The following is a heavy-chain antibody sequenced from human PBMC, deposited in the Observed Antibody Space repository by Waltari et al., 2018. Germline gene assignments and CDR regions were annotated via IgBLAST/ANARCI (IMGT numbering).Heavy chain of an antibody. J-gene: IGHJ3*02. CDR3: VRPSPYSSGWYRSDAFDI. CDR1: GGTFSSYA. V-gene: IGHV1-69*01. D-gene: IGHD6-19*01. CDR2: IIPIFGTA. Sequence: QVQLVQSGAEVKKPGSSVKVSCKASGGTFSSYAISWVRQAPGQGLEWMGGIIPIFGTANYAQKFQGGVTIAADESTSTDSMELSSLRSEDTAVYYCVRPSPYSSGWYRSDAFDIWGQGTMVIVSS.